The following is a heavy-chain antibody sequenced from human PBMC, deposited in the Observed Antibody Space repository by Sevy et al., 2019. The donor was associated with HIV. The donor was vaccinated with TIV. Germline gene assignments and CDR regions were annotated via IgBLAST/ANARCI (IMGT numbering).Heavy chain of an antibody. CDR1: GYTFTSYG. V-gene: IGHV1-18*01. CDR3: ASGEKYCSGGSCYFHLDY. CDR2: INVYNGNA. Sequence: ASVKVSCKASGYTFTSYGINWVRQAPGQGLEWMGWINVYNGNANYAQKLQGRGTMTTDTSTSTANMELRSLRSDDTALYYCASGEKYCSGGSCYFHLDYWGQGTLVTVSS. J-gene: IGHJ4*02. D-gene: IGHD2-15*01.